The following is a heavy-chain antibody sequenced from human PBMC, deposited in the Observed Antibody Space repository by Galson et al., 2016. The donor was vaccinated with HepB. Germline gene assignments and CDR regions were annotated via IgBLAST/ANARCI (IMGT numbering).Heavy chain of an antibody. Sequence: KISCQGSGYIFNDYWIGWVRQMPGKGLEWMGRIHPRDSHTSYSPSFRGHVTFSIEKSLNTAFLQWTNLEASDSGTYFCARGIVGDGIDYWGQGTLVTVSP. CDR3: ARGIVGDGIDY. V-gene: IGHV5-10-1*01. CDR2: IHPRDSHT. D-gene: IGHD3-16*01. J-gene: IGHJ4*02. CDR1: GYIFNDYW.